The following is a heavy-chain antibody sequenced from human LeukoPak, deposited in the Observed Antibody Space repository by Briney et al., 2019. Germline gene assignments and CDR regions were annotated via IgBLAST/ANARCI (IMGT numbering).Heavy chain of an antibody. CDR3: ARRFQWLGLRYFDL. V-gene: IGHV4-59*08. Sequence: SETLSLTCTVSGGSISSYYWSWIRQPPGKGLEWIGYIYYSGSANYNPSLKSRVTISVDTSKNQFSLKLSSVTAADTAVYYCARRFQWLGLRYFDLWGRGTLVTVSS. D-gene: IGHD6-19*01. J-gene: IGHJ2*01. CDR1: GGSISSYY. CDR2: IYYSGSA.